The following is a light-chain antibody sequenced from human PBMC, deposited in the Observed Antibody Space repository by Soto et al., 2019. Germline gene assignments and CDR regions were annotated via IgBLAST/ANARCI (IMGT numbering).Light chain of an antibody. J-gene: IGKJ1*01. CDR1: QSISTW. CDR3: QQYNSDSLT. Sequence: DIQMTQSPSTLSSAVGARVTITCRASQSISTWLAWYQQKPGKAPNLLIYDASNLESGVPSRFSGSGSGTEFTLTISILQTDDFATYYCQQYNSDSLTFGQGTKVEIK. CDR2: DAS. V-gene: IGKV1-5*01.